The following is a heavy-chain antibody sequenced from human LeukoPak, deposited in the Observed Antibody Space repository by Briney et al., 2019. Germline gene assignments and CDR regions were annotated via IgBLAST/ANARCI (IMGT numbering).Heavy chain of an antibody. CDR2: ISGSGGST. CDR3: ARDDPYAFDI. J-gene: IGHJ3*02. V-gene: IGHV3-23*01. Sequence: GGSLRLSCAASGFRFSSYAMSWVRQAPGKGLEWVSVISGSGGSTYYADSVKGRFTASRDNSKNTVYLQMNSLRAEDTAVYYCARDDPYAFDIWGQGTMVTVSS. CDR1: GFRFSSYA.